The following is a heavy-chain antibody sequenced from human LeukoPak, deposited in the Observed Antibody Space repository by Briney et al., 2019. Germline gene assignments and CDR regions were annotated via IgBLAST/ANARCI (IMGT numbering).Heavy chain of an antibody. CDR3: ARDYDILTGHWYFDL. CDR1: GGSFSGYY. CDR2: INHSGST. Sequence: SETLSLTCAVYGGSFSGYYWSWIRQPPGKGLEWIGEINHSGSTNYNPSLKSRVTISLDTSKNQFSLKMRSVTAADTAVYYCARDYDILTGHWYFDLWGRGTLVTVSS. D-gene: IGHD3-9*01. V-gene: IGHV4-34*01. J-gene: IGHJ2*01.